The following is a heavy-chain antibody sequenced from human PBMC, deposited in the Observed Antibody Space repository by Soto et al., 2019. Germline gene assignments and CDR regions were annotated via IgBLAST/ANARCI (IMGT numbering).Heavy chain of an antibody. CDR2: IYYSGST. CDR3: ARGPGDFWGAH. J-gene: IGHJ1*01. V-gene: IGHV4-31*03. D-gene: IGHD3-3*01. Sequence: QVQLQESGPGLVKPSQTLSLTCTVSGGSISSGGYYWSWIRQHPGKGLEWIGYIYYSGSTYYNSSHKSRVTIAEDTSKNQFSLKLSSVTAADTAVYDFARGPGDFWGAHLGQGTLVTVSS. CDR1: GGSISSGGYY.